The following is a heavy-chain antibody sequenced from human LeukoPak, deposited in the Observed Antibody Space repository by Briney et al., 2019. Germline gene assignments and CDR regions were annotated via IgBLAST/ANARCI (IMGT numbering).Heavy chain of an antibody. CDR3: ARRSMIVVS. CDR2: INHSGST. D-gene: IGHD3-22*01. Sequence: PSGTLSLTCAVSGGSISSSNWWSWVRQPPGKGLEWIGEINHSGSTNYNPSLKSRVTISVDTSKNQFSLKLSSVTAADTAVYYCARRSMIVVSWGQGTLVTVSS. V-gene: IGHV4-4*02. J-gene: IGHJ4*02. CDR1: GGSISSSNW.